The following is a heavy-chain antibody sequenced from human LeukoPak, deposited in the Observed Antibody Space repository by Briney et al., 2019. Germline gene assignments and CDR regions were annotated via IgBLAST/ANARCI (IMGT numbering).Heavy chain of an antibody. V-gene: IGHV4-59*08. CDR2: IYFTGST. D-gene: IGHD3-22*01. J-gene: IGHJ4*02. CDR1: GDSIRSYY. CDR3: ARHYYDSSGYYYSSKNYFDS. Sequence: SETLSLTCTVSGDSIRSYYWSWIRQAPGKGLEWIGYIYFTGSTKYNPSLKSRVTIAVDTSENQLSLKLNSVTAADTAVYYCARHYYDSSGYYYSSKNYFDSRGQGSLVTVSS.